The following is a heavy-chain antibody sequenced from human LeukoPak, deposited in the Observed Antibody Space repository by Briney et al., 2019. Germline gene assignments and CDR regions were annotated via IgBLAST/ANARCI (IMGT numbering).Heavy chain of an antibody. J-gene: IGHJ4*02. CDR1: GDRVSSNSAA. CDR3: ARDRGKSYSGYDY. Sequence: SQTLSLTCAISGDRVSSNSAAWNWIRQSPSRGLEWLGRTYYRSKWYNDYALSVKSRITINPDTSKNQFSLQLNSVTAADTAVYYCARDRGKSYSGYDYWGQGTLVTVSS. V-gene: IGHV6-1*01. CDR2: TYYRSKWYN. D-gene: IGHD5-12*01.